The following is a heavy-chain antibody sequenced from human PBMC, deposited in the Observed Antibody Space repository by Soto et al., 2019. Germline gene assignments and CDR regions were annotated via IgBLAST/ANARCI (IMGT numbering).Heavy chain of an antibody. CDR3: TRHEYSSNRVDY. D-gene: IGHD6-6*01. V-gene: IGHV3-73*01. CDR1: GFTFSGSA. J-gene: IGHJ4*02. CDR2: IRSKANSYAT. Sequence: GGSLRLSCAASGFTFSGSAMHWVRQASGKGLEWVGRIRSKANSYATAYAASVKGRFTISRDDSKNTAYLQMNSLKTEDTAVYYCTRHEYSSNRVDYWGQGTLVTVSS.